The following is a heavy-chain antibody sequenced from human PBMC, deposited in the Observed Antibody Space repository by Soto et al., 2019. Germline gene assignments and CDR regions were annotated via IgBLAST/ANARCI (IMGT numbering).Heavy chain of an antibody. J-gene: IGHJ4*02. D-gene: IGHD6-13*01. CDR1: GGSISSSSYY. CDR2: IYYSGST. Sequence: QLQLQESGPGLVKPSETLSLTCTVSGGSISSSSYYWGWIRQPPGKGLEWIGSIYYSGSTYYNPSLKSRVTISVDTSKNQFSLKLSSVTAADTAVYYCARQGRLLGGSSSWTLDYWGQGTLVTVSS. CDR3: ARQGRLLGGSSSWTLDY. V-gene: IGHV4-39*01.